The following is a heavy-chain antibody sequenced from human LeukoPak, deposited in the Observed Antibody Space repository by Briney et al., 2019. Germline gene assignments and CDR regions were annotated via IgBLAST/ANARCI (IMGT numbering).Heavy chain of an antibody. J-gene: IGHJ4*02. CDR2: FDPEDGET. D-gene: IGHD3-22*01. V-gene: IGHV1-24*01. Sequence: ASVKVSCKVSGYTLTELSMHWVRQAPGKGLEWMGGFDPEDGETIYAQKFQGRVTMTEDTSTDTAYMELSSLRSEDTAVYYCATIPNYDSSGYYYVRYFDYWGQGTLVTVSS. CDR3: ATIPNYDSSGYYYVRYFDY. CDR1: GYTLTELS.